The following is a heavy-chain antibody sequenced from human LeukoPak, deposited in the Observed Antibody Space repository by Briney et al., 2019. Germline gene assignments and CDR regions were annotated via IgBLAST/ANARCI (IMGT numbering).Heavy chain of an antibody. CDR3: VSSRIAAALPFDY. V-gene: IGHV3-23*01. J-gene: IGHJ4*02. Sequence: GGSLRLSCAASGFTFSSYAMSWVRQAPGKGLEWVSSISGSGGRTYYADSVKSRFTISRDNSKNTPSLHMNSLRADDTAVYSCVSSRIAAALPFDYWGQGTLVTVSS. D-gene: IGHD6-25*01. CDR1: GFTFSSYA. CDR2: ISGSGGRT.